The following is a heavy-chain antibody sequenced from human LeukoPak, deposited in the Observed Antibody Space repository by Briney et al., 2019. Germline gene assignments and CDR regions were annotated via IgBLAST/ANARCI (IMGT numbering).Heavy chain of an antibody. Sequence: GASVKVSCKASGYTFSNYGISWVRQAPGQGLEWVGWIRGDNGNTNYAQKLQGRVTMTTDTSTSTAYMELRSLGSEDTAVYYCAREEATTYYYDSSGPNWFDPWGQGTLVTVSS. CDR1: GYTFSNYG. J-gene: IGHJ5*02. V-gene: IGHV1-18*01. CDR3: AREEATTYYYDSSGPNWFDP. CDR2: IRGDNGNT. D-gene: IGHD3-22*01.